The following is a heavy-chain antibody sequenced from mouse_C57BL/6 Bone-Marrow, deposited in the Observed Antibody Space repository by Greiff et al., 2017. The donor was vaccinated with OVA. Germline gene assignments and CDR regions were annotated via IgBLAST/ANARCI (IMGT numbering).Heavy chain of an antibody. J-gene: IGHJ2*01. D-gene: IGHD1-1*01. CDR1: GFSLTSYA. V-gene: IGHV2-9-1*01. Sequence: VMLVESGPGLVAPSQSLSITCTVSGFSLTSYAISWVRQPPGKGLEWLGVIWTGGGTNYNSALKSRLSISKDNSKSQVFLKMNSLQTDDTARYYCARNEFYGSSYDFDYWGQGTTLTVSS. CDR2: IWTGGGT. CDR3: ARNEFYGSSYDFDY.